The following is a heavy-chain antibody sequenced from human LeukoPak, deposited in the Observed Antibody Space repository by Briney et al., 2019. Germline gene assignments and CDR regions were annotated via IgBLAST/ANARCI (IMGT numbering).Heavy chain of an antibody. CDR1: GYTFTGYY. D-gene: IGHD3-22*01. CDR2: INPNSGGT. Sequence: ASVNVSCKASGYTFTGYYMHWVRQAPGQGLEWMGWINPNSGGTNYAQKFQGRVTMTRDTSISTAYMELSRLRSDDTAVYYCARAPIAYYDSSGYSRPFDYWGQGTLVTVSS. J-gene: IGHJ4*02. V-gene: IGHV1-2*02. CDR3: ARAPIAYYDSSGYSRPFDY.